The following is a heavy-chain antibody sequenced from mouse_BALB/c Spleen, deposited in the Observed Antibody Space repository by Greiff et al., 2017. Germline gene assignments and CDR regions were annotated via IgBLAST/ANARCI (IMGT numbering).Heavy chain of an antibody. CDR2: ILPGSGST. CDR1: GYTFSSYW. Sequence: QVQLQQSGAELMKPGASVKISCKATGYTFSSYWIEWVKQRPGHGLEWIGEILPGSGSTNYNGKFKGKATLTADKSSSTAYMQLSSLTSEDSAVYFCANDYSAWFAYWGQGTLVTVSA. J-gene: IGHJ3*01. V-gene: IGHV1-9*01. CDR3: ANDYSAWFAY. D-gene: IGHD2-4*01.